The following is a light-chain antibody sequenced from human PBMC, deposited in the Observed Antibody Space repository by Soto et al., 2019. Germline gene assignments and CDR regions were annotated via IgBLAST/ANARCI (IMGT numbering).Light chain of an antibody. CDR2: GAS. J-gene: IGKJ1*01. CDR1: QSVSSSY. Sequence: EIQLTQSPGTLSLSPGERATLSCRASQSVSSSYLSWYQQKPGQAPRLLIYGASNRATGIPARFSGSGSGTDFTLTISRLEPEDFATYYCQQFNNYQWTFGQGTKVDIK. V-gene: IGKV3-20*01. CDR3: QQFNNYQWT.